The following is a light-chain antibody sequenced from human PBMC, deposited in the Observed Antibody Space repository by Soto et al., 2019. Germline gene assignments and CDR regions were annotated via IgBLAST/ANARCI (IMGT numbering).Light chain of an antibody. V-gene: IGKV1-5*03. CDR3: QQSETFSGT. CDR2: KTS. J-gene: IGKJ1*01. Sequence: ENQMAQSRSTLSASVGDRVTINCRASQSISSWLAWYQKTPGKAPKLMIYKTSSLESGVPSRFSGSVSGTKFNLTIARLQTDDCATYEGQQSETFSGTFCPGTKLDIK. CDR1: QSISSW.